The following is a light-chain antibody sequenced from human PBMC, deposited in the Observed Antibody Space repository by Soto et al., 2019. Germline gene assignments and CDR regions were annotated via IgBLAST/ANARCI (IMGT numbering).Light chain of an antibody. CDR1: SSNIGSYF. CDR2: SNN. CDR3: AAWDDSLNGYV. Sequence: QSVLTQPPSVSGAPGQRVTISCTGSSSNIGSYFVYWYQQLPGTAPKLLIYSNNQRPSGVPDRFSGSKSGTSASLAISGLQSEDEADYYCAAWDDSLNGYVFGTGTKVTVL. J-gene: IGLJ1*01. V-gene: IGLV1-44*01.